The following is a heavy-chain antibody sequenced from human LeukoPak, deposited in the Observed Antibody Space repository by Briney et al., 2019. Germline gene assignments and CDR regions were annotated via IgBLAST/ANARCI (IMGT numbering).Heavy chain of an antibody. CDR3: ARVLRDGYNFDYFDY. D-gene: IGHD5-24*01. CDR2: IIPIFGTA. J-gene: IGHJ4*02. CDR1: GGTFSSYA. V-gene: IGHV1-69*06. Sequence: SVKVSCKASGGTFSSYAISWVRQAPGQGLEWMGGIIPIFGTANYAQKFQGRVTITADKSTSTAYMELSSLRSEDTAVYYCARVLRDGYNFDYFDYWGQGTLVTVSS.